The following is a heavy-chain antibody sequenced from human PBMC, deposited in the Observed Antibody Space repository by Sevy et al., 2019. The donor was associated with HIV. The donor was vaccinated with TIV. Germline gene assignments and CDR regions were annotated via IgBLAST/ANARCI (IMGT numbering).Heavy chain of an antibody. CDR3: ARDPATYSSSSSS. J-gene: IGHJ5*02. CDR1: GFTFSSYW. Sequence: GESLKISCAASGFTFSSYWMHWVRQAPGKGLVWVSRINSDGSSTSYADSVKGRFTISRDNAKNTLYLQMNSLRAEDTAVYYCARDPATYSSSSSSWGQGTLVTVSS. CDR2: INSDGSST. D-gene: IGHD6-6*01. V-gene: IGHV3-74*01.